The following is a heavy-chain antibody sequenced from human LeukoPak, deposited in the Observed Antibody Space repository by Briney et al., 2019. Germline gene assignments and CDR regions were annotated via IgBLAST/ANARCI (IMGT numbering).Heavy chain of an antibody. D-gene: IGHD3-22*01. V-gene: IGHV3-74*01. J-gene: IGHJ4*02. CDR2: IYSDGSST. CDR1: GFTFSSYW. Sequence: GGSLRLSCADSGFTFSSYWMHWVRQAPGKGLVWVSRIYSDGSSTSYADSVKGRFTISRDNAKNTLYLQMNSLRAEDTAVYYCAREGGDSSGYYYDTFDYWGQGTLVTVSS. CDR3: AREGGDSSGYYYDTFDY.